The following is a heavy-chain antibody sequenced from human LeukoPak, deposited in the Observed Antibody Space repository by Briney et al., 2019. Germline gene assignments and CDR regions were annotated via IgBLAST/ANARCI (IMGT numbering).Heavy chain of an antibody. V-gene: IGHV3-23*01. J-gene: IGHJ4*02. CDR2: ISGSGGGT. CDR3: AKLIYIVVVPAAISVEDYYFDY. D-gene: IGHD2-2*01. Sequence: PGGSLRLSCAASGFTFSSYAMSWVRQAPGKGLEWVSAISGSGGGTYYADSVKGRFTISRDNSKNTLYLQMNSLRAEDTAVYYCAKLIYIVVVPAAISVEDYYFDYWGQGTLVTVSS. CDR1: GFTFSSYA.